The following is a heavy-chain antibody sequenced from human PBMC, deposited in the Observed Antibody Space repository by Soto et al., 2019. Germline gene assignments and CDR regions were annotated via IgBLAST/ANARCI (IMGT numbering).Heavy chain of an antibody. CDR2: IYYSGSA. CDR1: GDSMTISDFL. V-gene: IGHV4-39*01. Sequence: QLLETGPGLVKPSETLSLSCTVSGDSMTISDFLWGWVRQCPGMGLEWIGVIYYSGSAYYNPSIGSQASLSGYTSRNQCFLSLTSVTAADTAVYYTASPLYAHWAFGIWGQGKLVTVSS. J-gene: IGHJ3*02. CDR3: ASPLYAHWAFGI. D-gene: IGHD2-2*01.